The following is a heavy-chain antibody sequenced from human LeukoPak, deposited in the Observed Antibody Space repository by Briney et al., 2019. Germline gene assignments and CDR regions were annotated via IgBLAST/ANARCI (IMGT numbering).Heavy chain of an antibody. CDR2: ISSSSSTI. D-gene: IGHD3-22*01. CDR1: GFTFSSYS. Sequence: GGSLRLSCAASGFTFSSYSVNWVRQAPGKGLEWVSYISSSSSTIYYADSVKGRFTISRDNAKNSLYLQMNSLRAEDTAVYYCARVQSDYYDSSGYTPNYFDYWGQGTLVTVSS. J-gene: IGHJ4*02. CDR3: ARVQSDYYDSSGYTPNYFDY. V-gene: IGHV3-48*01.